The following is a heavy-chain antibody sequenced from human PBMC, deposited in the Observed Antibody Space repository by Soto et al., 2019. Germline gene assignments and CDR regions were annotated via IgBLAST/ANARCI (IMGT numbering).Heavy chain of an antibody. CDR2: ISGSGGST. J-gene: IGHJ4*02. Sequence: GGSLRLSCAASGFTFSSYAMSWVRQAPGKGLEWVSAISGSGGSTYYADSVKGRFTISRDNSKNTLYLQMNSLSAEDTAVYYCAKSPTQPFGVVTPFEYWGQGTLVTVSS. CDR3: AKSPTQPFGVVTPFEY. V-gene: IGHV3-23*01. D-gene: IGHD3-3*01. CDR1: GFTFSSYA.